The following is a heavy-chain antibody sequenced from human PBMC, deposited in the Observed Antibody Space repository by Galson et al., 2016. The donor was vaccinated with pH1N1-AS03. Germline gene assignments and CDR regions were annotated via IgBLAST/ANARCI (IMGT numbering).Heavy chain of an antibody. V-gene: IGHV3-74*01. J-gene: IGHJ4*02. CDR3: GGSGNVFDY. Sequence: SLRLSCAASGFTFSTYWMHWVRQAPGKGLVWVSRINTDGDSTNYADSVKGRFTISRDNAKKTLYLRMSSLRVEDTAVYYCGGSGNVFDYWGQGTLVTVSS. CDR1: GFTFSTYW. D-gene: IGHD3-10*01. CDR2: INTDGDST.